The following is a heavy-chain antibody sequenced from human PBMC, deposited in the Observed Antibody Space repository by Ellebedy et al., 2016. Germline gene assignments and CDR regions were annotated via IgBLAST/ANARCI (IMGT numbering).Heavy chain of an antibody. V-gene: IGHV1-46*01. D-gene: IGHD1-14*01. CDR3: ARTATPHPSQTYLTENNWFDP. CDR1: GYTFTSYY. J-gene: IGHJ5*02. CDR2: INPSGGST. Sequence: ASVKVSCKASGYTFTSYYMHWVRQAPGQGLEWMGIINPSGGSTSYAQKFQGRVTMTRDTSTSTVYMELSSLRSEDTAVYYCARTATPHPSQTYLTENNWFDPWGQGTLVTVSS.